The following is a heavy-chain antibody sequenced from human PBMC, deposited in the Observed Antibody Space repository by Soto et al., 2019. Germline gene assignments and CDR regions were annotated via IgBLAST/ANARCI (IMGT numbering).Heavy chain of an antibody. Sequence: PSETLSLTCAVSGGSISSGCYSWSWIRQPPGKGLEWIGYIYHSGSTYYNPSLKSRVTISVDRSKNQFSLKLSSVTAADTAVYYCARGAVGYCSSTSCYGLVWFDPWGQGTLVTVSS. J-gene: IGHJ5*02. CDR2: IYHSGST. V-gene: IGHV4-30-2*01. D-gene: IGHD2-2*01. CDR3: ARGAVGYCSSTSCYGLVWFDP. CDR1: GGSISSGCYS.